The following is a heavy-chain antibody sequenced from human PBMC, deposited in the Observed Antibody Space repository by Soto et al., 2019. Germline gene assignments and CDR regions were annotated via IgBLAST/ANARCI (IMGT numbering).Heavy chain of an antibody. CDR2: IYYSGST. Sequence: SETLSLTCSVSGGSVSSHSHYWAWIRQSPGKGLEWIGSIYYSGSTYNNPSLKSRVTISVDTAKNQFSLKLHSVTAADTAVYLRANCSSSRPADPNLFDFWGQGNLVTVSS. J-gene: IGHJ4*02. V-gene: IGHV4-39*01. CDR3: ANCSSSRPADPNLFDF. D-gene: IGHD6-6*01. CDR1: GGSVSSHSHY.